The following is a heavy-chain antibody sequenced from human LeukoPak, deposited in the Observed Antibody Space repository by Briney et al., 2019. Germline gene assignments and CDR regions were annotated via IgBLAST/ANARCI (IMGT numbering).Heavy chain of an antibody. CDR1: GGSFSGYY. J-gene: IGHJ4*02. CDR3: ARGRLKTYYYGSGSYLDY. D-gene: IGHD3-10*01. Sequence: SETLSLTCAVYGGSFSGYYWSWIRQPPGKGLEWIGEINHSGSTNYNPSLKSRVTISVDTSKNQFSLKLSSVTAADTAVYYCARGRLKTYYYGSGSYLDYWGQGTLVTVSS. V-gene: IGHV4-34*01. CDR2: INHSGST.